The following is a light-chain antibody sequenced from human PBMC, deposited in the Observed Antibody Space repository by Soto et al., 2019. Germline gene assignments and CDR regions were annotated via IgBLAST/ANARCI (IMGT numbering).Light chain of an antibody. CDR1: SSDVGGYNY. Sequence: QSALTQPASVSGSPGQSITISCTGTSSDVGGYNYVSWYQQHPGKAPKLMIYDVSNRPSGVSNRFSGSKSGNTASLTISGLQAEDEADYYCSSYTSSSTYFVFGGGTKVTVL. CDR2: DVS. CDR3: SSYTSSSTYFV. J-gene: IGLJ2*01. V-gene: IGLV2-14*01.